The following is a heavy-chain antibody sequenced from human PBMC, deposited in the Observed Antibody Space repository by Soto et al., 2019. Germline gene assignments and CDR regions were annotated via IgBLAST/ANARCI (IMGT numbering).Heavy chain of an antibody. J-gene: IGHJ4*02. Sequence: SETLSLTCAVYGGSFSGYYWSWIRQPPGKGLEWIGEINHSGSTNYNPSLKSRVTISVDTSKNQFSLKLSSVTAADTAVYYCARVEATYYYDSSGYYSLKYFDYWGQGTLVTVSS. V-gene: IGHV4-34*01. CDR3: ARVEATYYYDSSGYYSLKYFDY. CDR1: GGSFSGYY. CDR2: INHSGST. D-gene: IGHD3-22*01.